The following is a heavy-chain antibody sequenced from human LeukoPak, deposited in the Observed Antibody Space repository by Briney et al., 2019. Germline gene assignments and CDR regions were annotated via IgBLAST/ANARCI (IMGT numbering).Heavy chain of an antibody. V-gene: IGHV3-21*01. CDR3: ARVRRGLYYYYYMDV. Sequence: GGSLRLSCAASGFTFSSYNMNWVRQAPGKGLEWVSSISSSSSYIYYADSVKGRFTISRDNAKNSLYLQMNSLRAEDTAVYYCARVRRGLYYYYYMDVWGKGTTVTVSS. CDR2: ISSSSSYI. D-gene: IGHD5-12*01. J-gene: IGHJ6*03. CDR1: GFTFSSYN.